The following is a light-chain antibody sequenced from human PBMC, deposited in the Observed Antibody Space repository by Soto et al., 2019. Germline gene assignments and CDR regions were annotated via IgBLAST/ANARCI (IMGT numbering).Light chain of an antibody. CDR1: QSVSSY. Sequence: EIVLTQSPGTLSLSPWERATLSCRASQSVSSYLAWYQQKPGQAPRLLLYDASNRATGTPARFSGSGSGTDFTLTISSLEPEDFAVYYCQQRSNWLITFGQGTRLEIK. CDR3: QQRSNWLIT. J-gene: IGKJ5*01. CDR2: DAS. V-gene: IGKV3-11*01.